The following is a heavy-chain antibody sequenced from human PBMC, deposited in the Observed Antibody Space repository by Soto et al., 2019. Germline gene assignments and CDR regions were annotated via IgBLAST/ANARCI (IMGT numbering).Heavy chain of an antibody. CDR1: GGSISSYY. J-gene: IGHJ4*02. Sequence: SQTLSLTCTAAGGSISSYYWSWIRQPPGKGLEWIGYIYYSGSTNYNPSLKSRVTISVDTSKNQFSLKLSSVTAADTAVYYCARQEYSSSWYDWGQGTLVTVSS. D-gene: IGHD6-13*01. CDR2: IYYSGST. V-gene: IGHV4-59*08. CDR3: ARQEYSSSWYD.